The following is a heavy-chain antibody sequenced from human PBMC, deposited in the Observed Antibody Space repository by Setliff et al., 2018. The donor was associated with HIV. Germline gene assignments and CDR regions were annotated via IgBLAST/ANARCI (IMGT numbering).Heavy chain of an antibody. D-gene: IGHD1-26*01. CDR2: INPAGNPT. CDR1: GGAFSSYG. CDR3: AKDLGRVDRFDP. V-gene: IGHV1-46*01. J-gene: IGHJ5*02. Sequence: ASVKVSCKASGGAFSSYGFNWVRQAPGQGLEWMGIINPAGNPTSYAQKFQGRLTMTRDTSTNTVYMQLNSLRAEDTAVYYCAKDLGRVDRFDPWGQGTLVTVSS.